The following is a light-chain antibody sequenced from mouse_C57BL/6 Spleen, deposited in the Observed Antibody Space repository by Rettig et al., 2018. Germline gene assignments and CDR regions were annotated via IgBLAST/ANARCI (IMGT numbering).Light chain of an antibody. J-gene: IGKJ5*01. V-gene: IGKV4-55*01. CDR1: SSVSY. Sequence: QIVLTQSPAIMSPSPGEKVTMTCSASSSVSYMYWYQQKPGSSPRLLIYDTSNLASGVPVRFSGSGSGTSYSLTISRMEAEDAATYYCQQWSIYPLTFGAGTKLELK. CDR2: DTS. CDR3: QQWSIYPLT.